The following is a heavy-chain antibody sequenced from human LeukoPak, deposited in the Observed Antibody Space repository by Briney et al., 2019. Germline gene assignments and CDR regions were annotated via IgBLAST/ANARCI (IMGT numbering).Heavy chain of an antibody. Sequence: LGGSLRLSCAASGFTFSSYEMNWVRQAPGKGLEWVSYISSSGSTIYYADSVKGRFTISRDNAKNSLYLQMNSLRAEDTAVYYCARDSHYSYAPFFDYWGQGTLVTVSS. CDR1: GFTFSSYE. CDR3: ARDSHYSYAPFFDY. J-gene: IGHJ4*02. CDR2: ISSSGSTI. D-gene: IGHD5-18*01. V-gene: IGHV3-48*03.